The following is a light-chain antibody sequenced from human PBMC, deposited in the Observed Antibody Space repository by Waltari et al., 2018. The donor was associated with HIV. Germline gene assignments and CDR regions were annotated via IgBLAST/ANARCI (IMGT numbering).Light chain of an antibody. V-gene: IGLV3-21*03. Sequence: SYVLTQPPSVSAAPGKTARIACGGYNIGPKSVHWYQQKAGQAPVLVVYDDNNRPSGISERFSASRSRNTASLTITGLQPEDEADYYCAAWDRSVGAWVFGGGTKVTVL. CDR3: AAWDRSVGAWV. CDR2: DDN. CDR1: NIGPKS. J-gene: IGLJ3*02.